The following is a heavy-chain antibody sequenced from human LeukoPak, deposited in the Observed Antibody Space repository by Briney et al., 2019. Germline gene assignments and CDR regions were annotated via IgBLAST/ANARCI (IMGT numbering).Heavy chain of an antibody. CDR1: GGSISSSSYY. CDR2: IYYSGST. D-gene: IGHD2-2*01. V-gene: IGHV4-39*01. J-gene: IGHJ5*02. Sequence: SETLSLTCTVSGGSISSSSYYWGWIRQPPGKGLEWIGSIYYSGSTYYNPSLKSRDTISVDTSKNQYYLRLSSVAAADTAVYYCARQWVDCSSTSCYLARFDPWGQGTLVSVSS. CDR3: ARQWVDCSSTSCYLARFDP.